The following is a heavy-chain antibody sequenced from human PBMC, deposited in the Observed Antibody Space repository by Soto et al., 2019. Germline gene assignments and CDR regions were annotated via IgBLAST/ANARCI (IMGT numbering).Heavy chain of an antibody. CDR1: GYSFTSYW. CDR2: IYPGDSDT. V-gene: IGHV5-51*01. J-gene: IGHJ6*02. Sequence: EVQLVQSGAEVKKPGESLKISCKGSGYSFTSYWIGWVRQMAGKGLEWMGIIYPGDSDTRYSPSFEGQVGISADKSISTAYLQWSSLKASDTAMYYCARLPSSGWPHYYYYYGMDVWGQGTTVTVTS. D-gene: IGHD6-19*01. CDR3: ARLPSSGWPHYYYYYGMDV.